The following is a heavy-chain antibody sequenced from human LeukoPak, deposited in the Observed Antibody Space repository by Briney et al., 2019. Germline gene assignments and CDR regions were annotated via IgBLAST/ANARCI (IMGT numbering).Heavy chain of an antibody. CDR1: GGSVSSGSYY. D-gene: IGHD3-22*01. CDR3: ARGMYDSSGYVFDS. V-gene: IGHV4-61*01. CDR2: VYYSGTT. J-gene: IGHJ4*02. Sequence: SETLSLTCTVSGGSVSSGSYYWSWIRQPPRKGLEWIGYVYYSGTTNYNPSLKSRLTISLDRSKNQFSLRLSSVTAADTAVYYCARGMYDSSGYVFDSWGQGTLVTVSS.